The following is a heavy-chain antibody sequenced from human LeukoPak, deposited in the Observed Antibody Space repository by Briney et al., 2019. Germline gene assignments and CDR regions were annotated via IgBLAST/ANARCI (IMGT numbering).Heavy chain of an antibody. J-gene: IGHJ4*02. CDR1: GYSFTDYF. CDR3: ARSPALRYIDWFGHFDN. Sequence: ASVKVSCKASGYSFTDYFMYWVRQAPGQGLEWMGWINPRSGGTNYAQKFQGRVTMTRDTSISTAYLEVSRLRSDDTAVYYCARSPALRYIDWFGHFDNWGRGTLVTVSS. V-gene: IGHV1-2*02. CDR2: INPRSGGT. D-gene: IGHD3-9*01.